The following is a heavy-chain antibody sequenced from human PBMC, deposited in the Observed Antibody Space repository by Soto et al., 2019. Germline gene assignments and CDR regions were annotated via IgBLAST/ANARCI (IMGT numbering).Heavy chain of an antibody. D-gene: IGHD3-10*01. Sequence: SETLSLTCAVSGGSIGGVGYSWSWIRQPPGGGLEWIGYMYHSGTFLKSPSLKTRLTMSLDMSKNQFSLTLNSMTAADTAVSYCARAQFSSGSGNYNNLMFDAWGQGIQVTVSS. CDR1: GGSIGGVGYS. J-gene: IGHJ5*02. V-gene: IGHV4-30-2*01. CDR2: MYHSGTF. CDR3: ARAQFSSGSGNYNNLMFDA.